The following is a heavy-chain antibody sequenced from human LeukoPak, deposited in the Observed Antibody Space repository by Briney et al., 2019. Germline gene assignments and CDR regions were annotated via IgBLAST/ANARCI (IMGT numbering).Heavy chain of an antibody. V-gene: IGHV3-74*01. CDR1: GFIFSHYW. Sequence: GGSLRLSCAASGFIFSHYWMHWVRQAPGKGLVWVSRINPDGSGTNYADSVKGRFTISRDNAKNTLYLQMSSLRAEDTAVYYCSSDTFGARDYWGQGTLVTVSS. D-gene: IGHD3-10*01. CDR3: SSDTFGARDY. CDR2: INPDGSGT. J-gene: IGHJ4*02.